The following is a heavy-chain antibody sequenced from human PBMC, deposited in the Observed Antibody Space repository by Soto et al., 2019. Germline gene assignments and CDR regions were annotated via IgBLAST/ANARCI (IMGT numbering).Heavy chain of an antibody. CDR2: IYYSGST. CDR3: AVIAAAGIREPDV. V-gene: IGHV4-39*01. Sequence: NPSETLSLTCTVSGGSISSSSYYWGWIRQPPGKGLEWIGSIYYSGSTYYNPSLKSRVTISVDTSKNQFSLKLSSVTAADTAVYYCAVIAAAGIREPDVWGQGTSVTVSS. D-gene: IGHD6-13*01. CDR1: GGSISSSSYY. J-gene: IGHJ6*02.